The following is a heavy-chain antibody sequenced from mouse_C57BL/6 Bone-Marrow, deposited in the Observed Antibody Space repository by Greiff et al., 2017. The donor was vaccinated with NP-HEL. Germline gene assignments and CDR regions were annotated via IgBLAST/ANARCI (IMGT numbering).Heavy chain of an antibody. CDR3: TAMGDGYYGRFYAMDY. CDR2: IRLKSDNYAT. Sequence: EVKLMESGGGLVQPGGSMKLSCVASGFTFSNYWMNWVRQSPEKGLEWVAQIRLKSDNYATHYAESVKGRFTISRDDSKSSVYLQMNNLRAEDTGIYYCTAMGDGYYGRFYAMDYWGQGTSVTVSS. J-gene: IGHJ4*01. D-gene: IGHD2-3*01. V-gene: IGHV6-3*01. CDR1: GFTFSNYW.